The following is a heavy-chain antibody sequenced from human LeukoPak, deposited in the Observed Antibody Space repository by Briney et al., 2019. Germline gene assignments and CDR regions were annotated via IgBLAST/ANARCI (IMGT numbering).Heavy chain of an antibody. CDR1: GVSISSYY. J-gene: IGHJ4*02. D-gene: IGHD6-13*01. CDR2: IYTSGST. Sequence: PSETLSLTCTVSGVSISSYYWSWIRQPAGKGLEWIGRIYTSGSTNYNPSLKSRVTMSADTSKNQFSLKLSSVTAADTAVYYCARDRSSRGTDYWGQGTLVTVSS. V-gene: IGHV4-4*07. CDR3: ARDRSSRGTDY.